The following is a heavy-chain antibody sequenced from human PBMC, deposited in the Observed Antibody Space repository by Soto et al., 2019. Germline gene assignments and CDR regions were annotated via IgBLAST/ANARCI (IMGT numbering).Heavy chain of an antibody. CDR2: LSGGGGST. CDR1: GFTFTSYS. V-gene: IGHV3-23*01. Sequence: HPGGSLRLSCAASGFTFTSYSMSWVRQAPGEGLEWVSALSGGGGSTYYADSVKGRFTISRDNSKNTVYLQMNNLRAEDTAVYYCAANRGWYFDLWGRGTPVTVSS. CDR3: AANRGWYFDL. J-gene: IGHJ2*01.